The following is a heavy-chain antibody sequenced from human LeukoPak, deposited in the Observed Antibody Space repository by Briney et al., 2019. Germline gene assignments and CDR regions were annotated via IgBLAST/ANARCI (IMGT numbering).Heavy chain of an antibody. CDR1: GFTFSSYS. D-gene: IGHD2-2*01. V-gene: IGHV3-21*01. CDR3: ARSGGCSSTSCSPNLDY. CDR2: ISSSSSYI. Sequence: GGSLRLSCAASGFTFSSYSMNWVRQAPGKGLEWVSSISSSSSYIYYADSVKGRFTISRDNAKNSLYLQMNSLRAEDTAVYYCARSGGCSSTSCSPNLDYWGQGTLVTVSS. J-gene: IGHJ4*02.